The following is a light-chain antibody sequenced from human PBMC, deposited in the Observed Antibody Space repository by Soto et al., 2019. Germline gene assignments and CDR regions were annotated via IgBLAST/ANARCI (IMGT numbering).Light chain of an antibody. CDR2: GAS. J-gene: IGKJ3*01. CDR3: QQYGSPRT. V-gene: IGKV3-20*01. CDR1: QNVDNNY. Sequence: IVGTQSAVALSLSTGERATLSCRASQNVDNNYIAWYQQKPGQAPSPVIYGASIRATGIPDRFSGSGSGTDFTLSSSRLEQEDSAVYYRQQYGSPRTFGRGTKVDIK.